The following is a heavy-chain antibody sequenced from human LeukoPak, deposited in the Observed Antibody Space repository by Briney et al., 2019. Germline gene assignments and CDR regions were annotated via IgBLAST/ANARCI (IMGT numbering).Heavy chain of an antibody. Sequence: PGGPLRLSCSASGFTFSTYNMNWVRQAPGKGLEWVSSITFSSDYIYYADSVKGRFTISRDNAKNSLYLQMNSLRAEDTAVYYCASNFRYLDVWGKGTTVTVSS. V-gene: IGHV3-21*01. CDR1: GFTFSTYN. CDR3: ASNFRYLDV. CDR2: ITFSSDYI. J-gene: IGHJ6*04. D-gene: IGHD3-9*01.